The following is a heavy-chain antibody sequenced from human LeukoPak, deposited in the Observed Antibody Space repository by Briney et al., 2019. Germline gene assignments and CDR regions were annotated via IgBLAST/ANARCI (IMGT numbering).Heavy chain of an antibody. D-gene: IGHD1-26*01. CDR1: GFTFSSYA. J-gene: IGHJ4*02. Sequence: PGGSLRLSCAASGFTFSSYAMSWVRQAPGKGLEWVSAISGSGDPTYYADSVKGRFTISRDNSKNTLYLQMNSLRVEDTALYYCAKGLFWGGASQFDCWGQGTLVTVSS. CDR2: ISGSGDPT. CDR3: AKGLFWGGASQFDC. V-gene: IGHV3-23*01.